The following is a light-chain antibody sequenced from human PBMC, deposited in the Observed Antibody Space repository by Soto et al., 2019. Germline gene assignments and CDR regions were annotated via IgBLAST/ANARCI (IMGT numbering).Light chain of an antibody. CDR2: GAS. J-gene: IGKJ2*01. CDR1: QSVTYN. V-gene: IGKV3-15*01. CDR3: QQYNNWPPYT. Sequence: EIVLTQSPDTLSLSLGERATLSCRASQSVTYNLAWYQQKPGQAPRLLIHGASTRAIGVPDRFSGSGFGTEFPLTISSLQSEDFAVYYCQQYNNWPPYTFGQGTKLEVK.